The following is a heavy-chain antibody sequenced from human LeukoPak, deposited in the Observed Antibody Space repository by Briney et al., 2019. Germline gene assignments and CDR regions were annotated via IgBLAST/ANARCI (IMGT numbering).Heavy chain of an antibody. CDR3: ARYWFGELGGVDN. J-gene: IGHJ4*02. D-gene: IGHD3-10*01. Sequence: PGESLKISCKGSGXNFPTYSSGWVRQMPGKGLEWMGIVYPGDSAPRYSPSFQGQVTISADKSISTAFLQWNSLKASDTAMYYCARYWFGELGGVDNWGQGTLVTVSS. V-gene: IGHV5-51*01. CDR2: VYPGDSAP. CDR1: GXNFPTYS.